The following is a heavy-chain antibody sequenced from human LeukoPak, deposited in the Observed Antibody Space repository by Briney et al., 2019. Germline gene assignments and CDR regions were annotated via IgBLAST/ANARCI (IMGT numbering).Heavy chain of an antibody. V-gene: IGHV3-23*01. CDR2: ISGTGGGT. CDR3: ARVLGGLWIGGAFDI. Sequence: QAGGSLRLSCAASGFTFSSYAMTWVRQAPGKGLEWVSAISGTGGGTYYADSVKGRFTISRDNSKNTLYLQMNSLRAEDTAVYYCARVLGGLWIGGAFDIWGQGTMVTVSS. J-gene: IGHJ3*02. D-gene: IGHD3-16*01. CDR1: GFTFSSYA.